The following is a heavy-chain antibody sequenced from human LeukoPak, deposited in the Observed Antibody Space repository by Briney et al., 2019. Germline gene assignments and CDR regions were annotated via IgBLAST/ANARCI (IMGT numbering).Heavy chain of an antibody. V-gene: IGHV4-34*01. Sequence: SETLSLTCAVYGGSFSGYYWSWIRQPPGKGLEWIGEINHSGSTNYNPSLKSRVTISVDTSKNRFSLKLSSVTAADTAVYYCAVITYYYDSSGYGAYPPANYWGQGTLVTVSS. D-gene: IGHD3-22*01. CDR2: INHSGST. CDR1: GGSFSGYY. J-gene: IGHJ4*02. CDR3: AVITYYYDSSGYGAYPPANY.